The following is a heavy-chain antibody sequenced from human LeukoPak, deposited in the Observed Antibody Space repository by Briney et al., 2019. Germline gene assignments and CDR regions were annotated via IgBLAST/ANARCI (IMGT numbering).Heavy chain of an antibody. J-gene: IGHJ5*02. CDR3: ARRLTQYDCFDP. CDR2: TYYRSTWYN. Sequence: SQTLSLTCAVSRDSVSSNSVTWHWLRQSPSRGLEWLGRTYYRSTWYNDYAVSVRGRITVNPDTSKNQFSLHLNSVTPEDTAVYYCARRLTQYDCFDPWGQGILVTVSS. D-gene: IGHD2-2*01. V-gene: IGHV6-1*01. CDR1: RDSVSSNSVT.